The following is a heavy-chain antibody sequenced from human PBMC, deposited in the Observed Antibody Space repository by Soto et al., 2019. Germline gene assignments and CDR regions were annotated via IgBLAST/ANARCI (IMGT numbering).Heavy chain of an antibody. CDR1: GFTFSSYG. CDR2: ISYDGSNK. J-gene: IGHJ4*02. CDR3: AKDRDYYDSSGYYSGRYFDY. D-gene: IGHD3-22*01. V-gene: IGHV3-30*18. Sequence: GGSLRLSCAASGFTFSSYGMHWVRQAPGKGLEWVAVISYDGSNKYYADSVKGRFTISRDNSKNTLYLQMNSLRAEDTAVYYCAKDRDYYDSSGYYSGRYFDYWGQGTLVTVSS.